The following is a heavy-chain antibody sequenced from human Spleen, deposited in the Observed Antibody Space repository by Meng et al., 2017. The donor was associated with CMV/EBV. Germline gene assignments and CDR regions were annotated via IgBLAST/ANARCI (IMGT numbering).Heavy chain of an antibody. CDR1: GFTFSDYG. J-gene: IGHJ4*02. D-gene: IGHD1-20*01. V-gene: IGHV3-7*01. CDR2: IKEDGSEK. CDR3: TREESFYNWNYVDH. Sequence: GGSLRLSCAASGFTFSDYGMHWVRQAPGKGLEWVANIKEDGSEKYYVDSVKGRFTISRDNAKNSLYLQMNSLRAEDTAMYYCTREESFYNWNYVDHRGQGALVTVSS.